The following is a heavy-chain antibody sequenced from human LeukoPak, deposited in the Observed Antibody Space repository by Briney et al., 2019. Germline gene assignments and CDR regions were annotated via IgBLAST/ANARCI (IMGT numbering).Heavy chain of an antibody. CDR2: IYYSEST. CDR3: ARRPGYCSSTSCYGLWYFDL. D-gene: IGHD2-2*01. CDR1: GGSISSYY. Sequence: SEPLSLTCTVSGGSISSYYWSWIRQPPGKGLEWIGYIYYSESTNYNPYLKSRVTISVDTSKNPFSLTLSSVTAADTAVYYCARRPGYCSSTSCYGLWYFDLWGRGTLVTVSS. V-gene: IGHV4-59*08. J-gene: IGHJ2*01.